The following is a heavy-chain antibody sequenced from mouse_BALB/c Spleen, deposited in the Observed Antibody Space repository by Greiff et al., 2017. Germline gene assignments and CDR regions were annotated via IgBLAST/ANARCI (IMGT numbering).Heavy chain of an antibody. CDR1: GYTFTSYV. CDR3: ARKRGFITTADYAMDY. CDR2: INPYNDGT. Sequence: VQLKESGPELVKPGASVKMSCKASGYTFTSYVMHWVKQKPGQGLEWIGYINPYNDGTKYNEKFKGKATLTSDKSSSTAYMELSSLTSEDSAVYYCARKRGFITTADYAMDYWGQGTSVTVSS. J-gene: IGHJ4*01. V-gene: IGHV1-14*01. D-gene: IGHD1-2*01.